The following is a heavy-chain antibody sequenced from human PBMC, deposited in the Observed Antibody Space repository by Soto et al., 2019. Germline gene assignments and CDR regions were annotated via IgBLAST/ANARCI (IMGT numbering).Heavy chain of an antibody. D-gene: IGHD4-17*01. CDR3: ARVRANDYEIDY. CDR1: GFTFVSYW. V-gene: IGHV3-7*03. Sequence: GSLRLSCEVSGFTFVSYWMTCVRRAPGKGLEWVANIKRDGTEKYYVDSVKGRFTISRDNAKNSLFLQMNSLRAEDTAVYYCARVRANDYEIDYWGQGTLVTVSS. CDR2: IKRDGTEK. J-gene: IGHJ4*02.